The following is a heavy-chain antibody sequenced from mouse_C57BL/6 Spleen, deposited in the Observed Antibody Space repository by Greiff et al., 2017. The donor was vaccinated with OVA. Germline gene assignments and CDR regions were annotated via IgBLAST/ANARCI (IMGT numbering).Heavy chain of an antibody. J-gene: IGHJ3*01. V-gene: IGHV2-5*01. CDR1: GFSLTSYG. Sequence: QVQLQQSGPGLVQPSQSLSITCTVSGFSLTSYGVHWVRQSPGKGLEWLGVIWRGGSTDYNAAFMSRLSITKDNSKSQVFFKMNSLQADDTAIYYCAKTEDDYDGKVWFAYWGQGTLVTVSA. D-gene: IGHD2-4*01. CDR2: IWRGGST. CDR3: AKTEDDYDGKVWFAY.